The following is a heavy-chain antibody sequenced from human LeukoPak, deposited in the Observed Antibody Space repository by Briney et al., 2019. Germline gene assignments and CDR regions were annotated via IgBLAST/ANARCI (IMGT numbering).Heavy chain of an antibody. Sequence: ESLKISCRGSGYFFPSYWIGWVRQTPGKGLEWVGAIYSSDSDRTYNASFKGRFTISADKSINTVYLQWSSLKASDTAMYYCATLDLDVYSNGYAYAFDIWGQGTMVTVSS. CDR1: GYFFPSYW. J-gene: IGHJ3*02. CDR2: IYSSDSDR. D-gene: IGHD5-18*01. CDR3: ATLDLDVYSNGYAYAFDI. V-gene: IGHV5-51*01.